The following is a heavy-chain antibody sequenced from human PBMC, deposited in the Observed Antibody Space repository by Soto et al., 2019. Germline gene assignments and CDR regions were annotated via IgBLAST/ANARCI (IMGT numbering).Heavy chain of an antibody. CDR2: ITDSGGS. CDR1: GGSIISVGDY. CDR3: ARTPAYGGNRNWFDR. V-gene: IGHV4-31*11. J-gene: IGHJ5*01. D-gene: IGHD4-17*01. Sequence: LALNWAASGGSIISVGDYLRQIRQHPGGVLVWIWCITDSGGSYYNQSLKSRVTISVDTSKHQFSLKLSSVTAADTAVYYCARTPAYGGNRNWFDRLGQGTMVNVSS.